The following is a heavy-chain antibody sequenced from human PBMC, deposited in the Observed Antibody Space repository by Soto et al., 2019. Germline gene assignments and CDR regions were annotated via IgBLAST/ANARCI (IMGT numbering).Heavy chain of an antibody. Sequence: GESLKISCKGSGYSFTSYWIGWVRQMPGKGLEWMGIIYPGDSDTRYSPSFQGQVTISADKSISTAYLQWSSLKASDTAMYYCARQEGYCSITSRYTLDYYYGMDVWGQGTTVTVSS. CDR2: IYPGDSDT. D-gene: IGHD2-2*02. CDR3: ARQEGYCSITSRYTLDYYYGMDV. V-gene: IGHV5-51*01. J-gene: IGHJ6*02. CDR1: GYSFTSYW.